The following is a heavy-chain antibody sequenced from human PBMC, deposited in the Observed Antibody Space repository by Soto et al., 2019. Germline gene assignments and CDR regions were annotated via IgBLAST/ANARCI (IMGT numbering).Heavy chain of an antibody. CDR1: GGSISSYY. D-gene: IGHD5-18*01. CDR3: ARRYGSCFDY. V-gene: IGHV4-59*08. CDR2: IYYSGST. J-gene: IGHJ4*02. Sequence: QVQLQESGPGLVKPSETLSLTCTVSGGSISSYYWSWIRQPPGKGLEWIGYIYYSGSTNYNPSLKSLYTISVDTSKTQSSLKLSSVTASDTAVYYCARRYGSCFDYWRQGTLVTVSS.